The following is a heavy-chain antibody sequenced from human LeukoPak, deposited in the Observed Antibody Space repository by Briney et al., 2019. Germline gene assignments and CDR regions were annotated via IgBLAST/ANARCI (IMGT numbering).Heavy chain of an antibody. D-gene: IGHD1-1*01. Sequence: MTSGTLSLTCAVSGGSISSNNWWSWVRQPPGKGLEWIGEISHSGSTNYNPSLESRVTISVDKSKNQFSLNLSSVTAADTAVYFCARVTGTTPFDYWGQGTLVTVSS. CDR3: ARVTGTTPFDY. CDR1: GGSISSNNW. CDR2: ISHSGST. J-gene: IGHJ4*02. V-gene: IGHV4-4*02.